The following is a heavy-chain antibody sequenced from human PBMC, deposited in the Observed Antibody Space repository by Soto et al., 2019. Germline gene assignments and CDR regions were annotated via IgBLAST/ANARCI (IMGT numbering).Heavy chain of an antibody. D-gene: IGHD3-9*01. V-gene: IGHV3-23*01. CDR1: GFILSNYA. J-gene: IGHJ4*02. CDR3: EKDPSTGSADY. Sequence: HPGGSLRLSCTASGFILSNYAMNWVRQAPGKGLEWVSTLSKDGANEHYADSVKGRFTISRDGSKNTLYLQMNSLRAEDTAMYYCEKDPSTGSADYWGQGTQVTVYS. CDR2: LSKDGANE.